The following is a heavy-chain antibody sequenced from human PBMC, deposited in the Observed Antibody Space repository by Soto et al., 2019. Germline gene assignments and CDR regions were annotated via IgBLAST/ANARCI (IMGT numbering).Heavy chain of an antibody. J-gene: IGHJ6*02. CDR3: TTDRLVVPADIAYYYYGMDV. Sequence: GGSLRLSCAASGFTFSNAWMSWVRQAPGKGLEWVGRIKSKTDGGTTDYAAPVKGRFTISRDDSKNTLYLQMNSLKTEDTAVYYCTTDRLVVPADIAYYYYGMDVWGQGTTVTVSS. CDR2: IKSKTDGGTT. D-gene: IGHD2-2*01. V-gene: IGHV3-15*01. CDR1: GFTFSNAW.